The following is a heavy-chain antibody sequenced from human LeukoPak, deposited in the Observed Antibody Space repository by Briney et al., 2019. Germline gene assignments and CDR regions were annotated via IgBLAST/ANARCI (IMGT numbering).Heavy chain of an antibody. D-gene: IGHD6-6*01. CDR1: GFTFDDYG. V-gene: IGHV3-20*04. Sequence: GGSLRLSCAASGFTFDDYGMSWVRQAPGKGLEWVSGINWNGGSTGYADSVKGRSTISRDNAKNSLYLQMNSLRAEDTALYYCARDRIAARRPRGATHDYWGQGTLVTVSS. CDR3: ARDRIAARRPRGATHDY. CDR2: INWNGGST. J-gene: IGHJ4*02.